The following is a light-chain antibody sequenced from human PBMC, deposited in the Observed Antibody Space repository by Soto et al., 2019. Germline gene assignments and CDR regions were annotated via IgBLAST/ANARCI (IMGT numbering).Light chain of an antibody. CDR2: AAS. CDR1: QAVSTW. J-gene: IGKJ4*01. V-gene: IGKV1-12*01. CDR3: QQVSGYPLN. Sequence: DIQMTQSPSFVSASVGDRVTITCRASQAVSTWLALYQQKPGDAPKLLIYAASTLQSGVPSRFSGSASGTEFTLTISSLQPEDFATYYCQQVSGYPLNFGGGTKVDIK.